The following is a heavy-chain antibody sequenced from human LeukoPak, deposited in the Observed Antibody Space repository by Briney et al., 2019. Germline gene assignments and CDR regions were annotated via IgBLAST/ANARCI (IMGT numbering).Heavy chain of an antibody. J-gene: IGHJ5*02. D-gene: IGHD3-10*01. V-gene: IGHV4-59*01. CDR1: GGSISSYY. CDR2: IYYSGST. CDR3: ARDVGRFGEFKYNWFDP. Sequence: SGTLSLTCTVSGGSISSYYWSWIRQPPGKGLEWIGYIYYSGSTNYDPSLKSRVTISVDTSKNQFSLKLSSVTAADTAVYYCARDVGRFGEFKYNWFDPWGQGTLVTVSS.